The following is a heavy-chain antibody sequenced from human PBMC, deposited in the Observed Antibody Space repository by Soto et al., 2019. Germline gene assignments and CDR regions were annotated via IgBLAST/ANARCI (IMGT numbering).Heavy chain of an antibody. V-gene: IGHV3-30*03. CDR2: ISFNGLSQ. J-gene: IGHJ3*01. Sequence: QELLVESGGGVVQPGKSLRLSCAASGFTFSSFAMHWVRQAPGKGLEWVSVISFNGLSQFYPDSIRGRFTISRDNSKNILYLQPESLRPDDTGVYYCARGGRGLRGAFGVWGQGTEVSVS. D-gene: IGHD3-16*01. CDR1: GFTFSSFA. CDR3: ARGGRGLRGAFGV.